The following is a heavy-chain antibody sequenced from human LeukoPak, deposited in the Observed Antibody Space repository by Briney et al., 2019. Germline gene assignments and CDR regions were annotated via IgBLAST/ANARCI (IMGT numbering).Heavy chain of an antibody. D-gene: IGHD6-13*01. CDR2: ISSTSSYT. CDR1: GIPFSDYY. V-gene: IGHV3-11*03. J-gene: IGHJ4*02. Sequence: KPGGSLILSCVVSGIPFSDYYMNWIRQAPGKGLEWISYISSTSSYTDYADSVKGRFTISRDNAQNALFLQMNSLRVEDTAVYYCAAGTAADYWGQGTRVAVSS. CDR3: AAGTAADY.